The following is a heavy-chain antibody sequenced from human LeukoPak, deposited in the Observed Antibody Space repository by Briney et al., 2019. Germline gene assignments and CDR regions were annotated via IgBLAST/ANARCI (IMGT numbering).Heavy chain of an antibody. J-gene: IGHJ4*02. CDR2: ISSSSDNI. CDR1: GFTLSTYS. Sequence: PGGSLRLSCEGSGFTLSTYSIHWVRQAPGKGLEWVSLISSSSDNINYAASVKGRLTISRDNAKNSVHLQMTSLRAEDTAVYYCAKGLSDYDDFRLGYWGQGTLVTVSS. D-gene: IGHD4-17*01. V-gene: IGHV3-48*01. CDR3: AKGLSDYDDFRLGY.